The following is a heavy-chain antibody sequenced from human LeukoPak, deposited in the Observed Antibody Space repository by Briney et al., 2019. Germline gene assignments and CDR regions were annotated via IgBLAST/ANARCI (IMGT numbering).Heavy chain of an antibody. V-gene: IGHV1-46*01. CDR3: ARDSTMTTFRGCVDP. D-gene: IGHD3-16*01. J-gene: IGHJ5*02. CDR1: GYTFSNYY. Sequence: ASVKVSCKASGYTFSNYYVHWVRQAPGQGLEWMGVINPSGGSTNYAQKFQGRVTMTRDTSTSTVYMEMSSLRSEDTAVYYCARDSTMTTFRGCVDPWGQGTLVTVSS. CDR2: INPSGGST.